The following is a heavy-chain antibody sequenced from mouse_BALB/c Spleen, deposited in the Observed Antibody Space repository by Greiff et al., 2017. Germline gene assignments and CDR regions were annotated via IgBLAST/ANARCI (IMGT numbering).Heavy chain of an antibody. CDR1: GFTFSSYA. D-gene: IGHD1-1*01. CDR3: ARDNGSSPPWFAY. Sequence: EVKLVESGGGLVKPGGSLKLSCAASGFTFSSYAMSWVRQSPEKRLEWVAEISSGGSYTYYPDTVTGRFTISRDNAKNTLYLEMSSLRSEDTAMYYCARDNGSSPPWFAYWGQGTLVTVSA. V-gene: IGHV5-9-4*01. J-gene: IGHJ3*01. CDR2: ISSGGSYT.